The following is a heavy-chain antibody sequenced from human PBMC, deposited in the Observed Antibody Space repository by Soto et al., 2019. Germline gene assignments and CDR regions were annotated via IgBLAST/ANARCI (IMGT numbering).Heavy chain of an antibody. D-gene: IGHD4-4*01. CDR2: ISGSGGST. J-gene: IGHJ4*02. CDR1: GFTFSSYA. Sequence: PGGSLRLSCAASGFTFSSYAMSWVRQAPGKGLEWVSAISGSGGSTYYADSVKGRFTISRDNSKNTLYLQMNSLRAEDTAVYYCAKDSDYSNYFYYFDYWGLGTLVTVSS. CDR3: AKDSDYSNYFYYFDY. V-gene: IGHV3-23*01.